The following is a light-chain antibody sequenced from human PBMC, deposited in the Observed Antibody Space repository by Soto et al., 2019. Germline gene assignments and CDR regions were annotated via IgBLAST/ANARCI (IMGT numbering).Light chain of an antibody. Sequence: DIQMTQSPFTLSASVGDRVTITCRASQSISSWLAWYQQKPGKAPKLLIYDASTLESGVPSRFSGSGSGTEFTLTITSLQPDDFATYYCQQYNVYSPWTFGQGTKVDIK. J-gene: IGKJ1*01. V-gene: IGKV1-5*01. CDR3: QQYNVYSPWT. CDR2: DAS. CDR1: QSISSW.